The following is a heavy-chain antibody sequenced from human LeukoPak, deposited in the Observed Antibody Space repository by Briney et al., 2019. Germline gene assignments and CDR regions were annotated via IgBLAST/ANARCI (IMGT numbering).Heavy chain of an antibody. Sequence: GGSLRLSCAASGFTFSSYEMNWVRQAPGKGLEWVSYISSSGTLIHNADSVKGRFTISRDNARNSLYLQMNSLRAEDTAVYYCARKYCSSTSCLFDYWGQGTLVTVSS. J-gene: IGHJ4*02. V-gene: IGHV3-48*03. D-gene: IGHD2-2*01. CDR2: ISSSGTLI. CDR3: ARKYCSSTSCLFDY. CDR1: GFTFSSYE.